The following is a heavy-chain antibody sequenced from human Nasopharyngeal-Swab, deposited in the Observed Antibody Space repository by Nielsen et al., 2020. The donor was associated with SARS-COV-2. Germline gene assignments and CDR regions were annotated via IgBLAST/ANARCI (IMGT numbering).Heavy chain of an antibody. D-gene: IGHD6-13*01. J-gene: IGHJ4*02. Sequence: GESLKISCAASGFTFSSYAMSWVRQAPGRGLEWVSTIGGGGDSTHYADSVKGRFTVSRDHSKNTLYLQMSSLRAEDTAVHYCTRRGGGNTWYYFDSWGQGTLVTVSS. CDR2: IGGGGDST. CDR1: GFTFSSYA. CDR3: TRRGGGNTWYYFDS. V-gene: IGHV3-23*01.